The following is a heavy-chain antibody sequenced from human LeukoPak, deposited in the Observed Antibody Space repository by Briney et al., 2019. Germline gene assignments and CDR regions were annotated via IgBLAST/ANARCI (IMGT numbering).Heavy chain of an antibody. Sequence: KPSETLSLTCTVSGGSISSSSYYWGWIRQPPGKGLEWIGSIYYSGSTYYNPSLKSRVTISVDTSKNQFSLKLSSVTAADTAVYYCARFCLAAMAHRGIDYWGQGTLVTVSS. CDR1: GGSISSSSYY. J-gene: IGHJ4*02. CDR3: ARFCLAAMAHRGIDY. V-gene: IGHV4-39*07. CDR2: IYYSGST. D-gene: IGHD5-18*01.